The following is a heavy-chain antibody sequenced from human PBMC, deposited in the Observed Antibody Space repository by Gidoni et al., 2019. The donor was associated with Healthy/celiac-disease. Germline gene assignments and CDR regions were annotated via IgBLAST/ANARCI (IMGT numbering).Heavy chain of an antibody. V-gene: IGHV3-23*01. J-gene: IGHJ4*02. CDR2: ISGSGGST. Sequence: EVQLLESGGGLVQPGGSLRLSCAASGFTFSSYAMSWVRQAPGKGLEWVSAISGSGGSTYYADTVKGRFTISRDNSKNTLYLQMNSLRAEDTAVYYCAKDTKSSSGWYLKLGFDYWGQGTLVTVSS. CDR3: AKDTKSSSGWYLKLGFDY. D-gene: IGHD6-19*01. CDR1: GFTFSSYA.